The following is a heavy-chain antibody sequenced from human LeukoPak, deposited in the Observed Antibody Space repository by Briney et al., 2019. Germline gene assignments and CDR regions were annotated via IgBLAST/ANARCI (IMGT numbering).Heavy chain of an antibody. V-gene: IGHV3-21*01. CDR1: GFTFSSYS. D-gene: IGHD3-22*01. J-gene: IGHJ4*02. CDR2: ISSSSSYI. Sequence: GGSLRLSCAASGFTFSSYSMNWVRQAPGKGLEWVSSISSSSSYIYYADSVKGRFTISRDNAKNSLCLQMNSLRAEDTAVYYCARAVSSGPLPTDWGQGTLVTVSS. CDR3: ARAVSSGPLPTD.